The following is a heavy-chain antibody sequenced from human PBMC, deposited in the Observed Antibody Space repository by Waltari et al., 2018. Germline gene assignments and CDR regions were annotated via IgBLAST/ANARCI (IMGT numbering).Heavy chain of an antibody. CDR3: ARVLVGFWSGPPDH. V-gene: IGHV4-38-2*02. CDR2: IYHSGST. CDR1: GYSISSGYY. Sequence: QVQLQESGPGLVKPSAPLSLTCTVSGYSISSGYYWGWIRQPPGKGLEWIGSIYHSGSTYYNPSLKSRVTISVDTSKNQFSLKLSSVTAADTAVYYCARVLVGFWSGPPDHWGQGTLVTVSS. D-gene: IGHD3-3*01. J-gene: IGHJ4*02.